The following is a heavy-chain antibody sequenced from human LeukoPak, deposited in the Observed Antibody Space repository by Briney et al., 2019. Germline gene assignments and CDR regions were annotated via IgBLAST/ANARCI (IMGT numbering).Heavy chain of an antibody. D-gene: IGHD1-26*01. J-gene: IGHJ3*02. V-gene: IGHV3-53*01. Sequence: QPGGSLRLSCAASGFTVSSNSMSWVRQAPGKGLEWVSFIYSDNTHYSDSVKGRFTISRDNSKNTLYLQMNSLRAEDTAVYYCARRGAATDSFDIWGQGTMVTVSS. CDR1: GFTVSSNS. CDR3: ARRGAATDSFDI. CDR2: IYSDNT.